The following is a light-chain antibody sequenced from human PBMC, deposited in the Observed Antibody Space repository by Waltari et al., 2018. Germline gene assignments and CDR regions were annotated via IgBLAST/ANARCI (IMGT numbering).Light chain of an antibody. CDR1: SSDIGGYNY. J-gene: IGLJ1*01. Sequence: QSALTQPASVSGSPGQSITISCTGTSSDIGGYNYVSWYQQHPGKAPKLMIYDVSKRPSGVSNRFSVSKSGNTVSLTISGLQTVDEADYYCSSYTSSSSGVFGTGTKVTVL. V-gene: IGLV2-14*01. CDR3: SSYTSSSSGV. CDR2: DVS.